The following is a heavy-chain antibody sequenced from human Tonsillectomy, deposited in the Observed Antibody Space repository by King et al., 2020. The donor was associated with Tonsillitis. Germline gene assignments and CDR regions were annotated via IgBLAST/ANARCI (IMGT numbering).Heavy chain of an antibody. CDR3: AQSGLYSGYDLGEYYFDY. CDR2: IYHSGST. Sequence: VQLQESGPGLVKPSETLSLTCAVSGNSINSGYYWGWIRQPPGKGLEWIGSIYHSGSTYYNPSLKSRVTISVDTSKNQFSLRLSSVTAADTAGYYCAQSGLYSGYDLGEYYFDYWGQGTLVTVSS. CDR1: GNSINSGYY. D-gene: IGHD5-12*01. J-gene: IGHJ4*02. V-gene: IGHV4-38-2*01.